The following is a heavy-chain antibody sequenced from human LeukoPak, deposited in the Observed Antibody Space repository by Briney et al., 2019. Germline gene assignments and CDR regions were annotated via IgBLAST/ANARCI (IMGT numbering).Heavy chain of an antibody. Sequence: GGSLRLSCTASGFTFGDYAMSWFRQAPGKGLEWVGFIRSKAYGGTTEYAASVKGRFTISRDDSKSIAYLQMNSLKTEDTAVYYCTREGDYYGSGSYYRAFDYWGQGTLVTVSS. CDR1: GFTFGDYA. J-gene: IGHJ4*02. D-gene: IGHD3-10*01. CDR3: TREGDYYGSGSYYRAFDY. V-gene: IGHV3-49*03. CDR2: IRSKAYGGTT.